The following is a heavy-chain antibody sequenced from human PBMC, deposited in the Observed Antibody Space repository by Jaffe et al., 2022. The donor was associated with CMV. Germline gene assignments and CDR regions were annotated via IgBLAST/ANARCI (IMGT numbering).Heavy chain of an antibody. Sequence: EVQLVESGGGLIQPGGSLRLSCAASGFTVSSTYMTWVRRAPGKGLEWVSIIYSSGSAYYADSVKGRFSISRDNSKNTLYLQMNNLRAEDTAVYYCARGMQRLVFFDWWGQGTLVTVSS. J-gene: IGHJ4*02. D-gene: IGHD3-9*01. CDR3: ARGMQRLVFFDW. CDR1: GFTVSSTY. V-gene: IGHV3-53*01. CDR2: IYSSGSA.